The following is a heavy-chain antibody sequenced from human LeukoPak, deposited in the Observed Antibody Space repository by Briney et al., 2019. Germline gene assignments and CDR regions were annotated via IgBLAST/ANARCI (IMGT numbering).Heavy chain of an antibody. CDR1: GFTFSSYA. CDR3: AKESFDYYDSSGYYPLDY. D-gene: IGHD3-22*01. V-gene: IGHV3-23*01. J-gene: IGHJ4*02. Sequence: GGSLRLSCAASGFTFSSYAMSRVRQAPGKGLEWVSAISGSGGSTYYADSVKGRFTISRDNSKNTLYLQMNSLRAEDTAVYYCAKESFDYYDSSGYYPLDYWGQGTLVTVSS. CDR2: ISGSGGST.